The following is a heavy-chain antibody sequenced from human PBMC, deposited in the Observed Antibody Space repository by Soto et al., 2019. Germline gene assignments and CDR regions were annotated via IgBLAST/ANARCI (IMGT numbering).Heavy chain of an antibody. Sequence: ASVKVSCKASGYTFTGYYMHCVRQAPGQGLEWMGWINPNSGGTNYAQKFQGWVTMTRDTSISTAYMELSRLRSDDTAVYYCARAGTYGGYDKNGFAPWGQGTRFTAPQ. CDR2: INPNSGGT. V-gene: IGHV1-2*04. CDR3: ARAGTYGGYDKNGFAP. CDR1: GYTFTGYY. J-gene: IGHJ5*02. D-gene: IGHD5-12*01.